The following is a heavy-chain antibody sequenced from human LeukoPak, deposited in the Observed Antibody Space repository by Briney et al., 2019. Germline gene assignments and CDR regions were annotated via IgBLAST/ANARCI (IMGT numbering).Heavy chain of an antibody. J-gene: IGHJ4*02. CDR3: ANSPGSAPY. CDR1: GFTFSSYA. D-gene: IGHD2-8*02. CDR2: ISGSGGTT. Sequence: GGTLRLSCAASGFTFSSYAMSWVRQAPGKGLEWVSTISGSGGTTSYADSVKGRFTISRDNSKNTLYLQMNSLRAEDTAVYYCANSPGSAPYWGQGTLVTVSS. V-gene: IGHV3-23*01.